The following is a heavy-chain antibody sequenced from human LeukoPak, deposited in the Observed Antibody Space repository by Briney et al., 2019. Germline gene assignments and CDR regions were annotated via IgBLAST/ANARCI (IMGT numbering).Heavy chain of an antibody. J-gene: IGHJ6*03. Sequence: PGGSLRLSCATSGFTFSSYWMNWVRQAPGKGLEWVANIKQDGSEKHYVDSVKGRFTISRDNAKNSLYLQMNSLRAEDTAVYYCARDALSYYYYYMDVWGKGTTVTVSS. CDR1: GFTFSSYW. CDR3: ARDALSYYYYYMDV. CDR2: IKQDGSEK. V-gene: IGHV3-7*01.